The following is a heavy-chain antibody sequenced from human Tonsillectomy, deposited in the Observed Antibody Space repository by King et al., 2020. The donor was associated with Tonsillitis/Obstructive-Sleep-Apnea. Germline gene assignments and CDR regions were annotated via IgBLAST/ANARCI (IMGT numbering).Heavy chain of an antibody. Sequence: VQLVESGGGLVQPGGSLRLSCAASGFTFSSYAMSWVRQAPGKGLEWVSAISNGGASTYTADSVKGRFTISRDNSKNTLYLLMNSLRAEDTAVYYCATGSPGYSRVVHDFGGQGTLVTVTS. CDR3: ATGSPGYSRVVHDF. CDR2: ISNGGAST. V-gene: IGHV3-23*04. J-gene: IGHJ4*02. CDR1: GFTFSSYA. D-gene: IGHD3-9*01.